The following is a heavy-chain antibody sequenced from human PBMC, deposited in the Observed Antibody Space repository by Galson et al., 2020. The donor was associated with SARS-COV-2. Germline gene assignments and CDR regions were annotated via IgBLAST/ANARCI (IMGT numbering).Heavy chain of an antibody. CDR2: IYPGDSDT. J-gene: IGHJ4*02. CDR1: GYSFTSYW. V-gene: IGHV5-51*01. D-gene: IGHD3-22*01. CDR3: ARSGYYDSSGYYHLGGHDY. Sequence: GESLKISCKGSGYSFTSYWIGWVRQMPGKGLEWMGIIYPGDSDTRYSPSFQGQVTISADKSISTAYLQWSSLKASDTAMYYCARSGYYDSSGYYHLGGHDYWGQGTLVTVSS.